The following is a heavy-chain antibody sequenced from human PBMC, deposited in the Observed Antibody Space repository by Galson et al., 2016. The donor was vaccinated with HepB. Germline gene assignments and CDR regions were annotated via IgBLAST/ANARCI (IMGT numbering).Heavy chain of an antibody. J-gene: IGHJ4*02. CDR3: ACNRRGVFLLDC. CDR2: LPSENNIK. Sequence: SLRLSCAVSGVTFSSLSMNWVRQAPGKGLEWVSYLPSENNIKHYADSARGRFTISRDNAKNSLYLQMNSLRVEDTAVYYCACNRRGVFLLDCWGQGTLVTVSS. V-gene: IGHV3-48*01. D-gene: IGHD3-10*01. CDR1: GVTFSSLS.